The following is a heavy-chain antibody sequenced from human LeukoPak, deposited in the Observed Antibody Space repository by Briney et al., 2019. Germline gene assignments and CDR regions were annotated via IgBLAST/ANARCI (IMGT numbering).Heavy chain of an antibody. CDR1: GGTFSSYA. J-gene: IGHJ6*02. D-gene: IGHD3-10*01. V-gene: IGHV1-69*13. CDR3: ARDESTMVRGVIIATTVVYGMDV. CDR2: IIPIFGTA. Sequence: SVKVSCKASGGTFSSYAISWVRQAPRQGLEWMGGIIPIFGTANYAQKFQGRVTITADESTSTAYMELSSLRAEDTAVYYCARDESTMVRGVIIATTVVYGMDVWGQGTTVTVPS.